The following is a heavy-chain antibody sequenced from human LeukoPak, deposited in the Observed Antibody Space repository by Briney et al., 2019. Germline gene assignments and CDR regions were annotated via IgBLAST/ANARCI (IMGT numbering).Heavy chain of an antibody. D-gene: IGHD6-19*01. V-gene: IGHV4-39*01. Sequence: SETLSLTCTVSGGSISSSSYYWGWIRQPPGKGLEWIGSIYYSGSTYYNPSLKSRVSISVDTSKNQFSLKLSSVTAADTAVYYCARHPQQWPGEGYWGQGTLVTVSS. CDR3: ARHPQQWPGEGY. CDR1: GGSISSSSYY. CDR2: IYYSGST. J-gene: IGHJ4*02.